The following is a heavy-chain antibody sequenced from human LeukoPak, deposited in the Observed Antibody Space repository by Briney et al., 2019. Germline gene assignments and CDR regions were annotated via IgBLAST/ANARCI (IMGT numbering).Heavy chain of an antibody. D-gene: IGHD6-6*01. CDR3: TRRSSSEF. CDR2: INPGNSDI. CDR1: GYSFSNYW. V-gene: IGHV5-51*01. J-gene: IGHJ4*02. Sequence: GESLKISCKGSGYSFSNYWIDWVRQMPGKGLEWMAIINPGNSDIKYNPAFQGQVTISADNSISTAYLQWSSLKASDSAMYYCTRRSSSEFWGQGTLVTVSS.